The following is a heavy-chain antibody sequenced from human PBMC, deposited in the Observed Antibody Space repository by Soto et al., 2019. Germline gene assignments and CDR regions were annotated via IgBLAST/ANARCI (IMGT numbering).Heavy chain of an antibody. CDR3: ARDHGSGSYYKGGLLDY. Sequence: ASVKVSCKASGYTFTSYYMHWVRQAPGQGLEWMGIINPSGGSTSYAQKFRGRVTMTRDTSTSTVYMELSSLRSEDTAVYYCARDHGSGSYYKGGLLDYWGQGTLVTVSS. D-gene: IGHD3-10*01. CDR1: GYTFTSYY. J-gene: IGHJ4*02. V-gene: IGHV1-46*01. CDR2: INPSGGST.